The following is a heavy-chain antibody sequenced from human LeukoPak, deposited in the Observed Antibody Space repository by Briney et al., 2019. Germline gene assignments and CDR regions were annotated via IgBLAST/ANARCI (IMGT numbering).Heavy chain of an antibody. V-gene: IGHV1-46*01. CDR2: ISPSGGST. Sequence: GASVKLSCKAFGYTFTGYWMHWVRQAPGQGPEWMGVISPSGGSTIYAQKFKGRVTLTRDMSTSTDYLELSSLRSEDTAVYYCARDQEVFDPWGQGTLVTVSS. J-gene: IGHJ5*02. CDR3: ARDQEVFDP. CDR1: GYTFTGYW.